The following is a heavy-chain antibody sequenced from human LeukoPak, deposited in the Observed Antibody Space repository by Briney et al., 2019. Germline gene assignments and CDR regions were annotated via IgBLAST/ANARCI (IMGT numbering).Heavy chain of an antibody. J-gene: IGHJ5*02. Sequence: SETLSLTCTVSGGSISSYYWSWIRQPPGKGLEWIGYIYTSGSTNYNPSLKSRVTISVATSKNQFSLKLNSVTAADTAVYYCARHGSVATAGDNWFDPWGQGTLVTVSS. CDR2: IYTSGST. V-gene: IGHV4-4*09. CDR1: GGSISSYY. D-gene: IGHD6-13*01. CDR3: ARHGSVATAGDNWFDP.